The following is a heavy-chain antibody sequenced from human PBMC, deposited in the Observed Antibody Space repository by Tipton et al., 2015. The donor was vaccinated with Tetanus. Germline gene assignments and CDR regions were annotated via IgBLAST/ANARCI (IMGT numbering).Heavy chain of an antibody. V-gene: IGHV4-31*03. D-gene: IGHD1-26*01. CDR1: GGSISSGGYY. CDR3: ARDQARGARGWNYFDY. CDR2: IYNSGST. J-gene: IGHJ4*02. Sequence: LVKPTQTLSLTCTVSGGSISSGGYYWSWIRQHPGKSLEWIGDIYNSGSTYYNPSLKSRVTILVDTTKNQFSLKLKSVTAADTAVYYCARDQARGARGWNYFDYWGQGSLVTVSS.